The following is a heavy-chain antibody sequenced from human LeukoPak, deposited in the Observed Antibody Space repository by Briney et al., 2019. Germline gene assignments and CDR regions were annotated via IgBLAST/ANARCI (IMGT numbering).Heavy chain of an antibody. D-gene: IGHD6-19*01. CDR1: GFTFSRYT. CDR2: ASYDGNND. CDR3: ARESLGGWYDY. Sequence: GGSLRLSCAASGFTFSRYTLHWVRQAPGKGLEWVAVASYDGNNDYYADSVKGRFTISRDNSKNTLYVQMNSLRAEDTAVYYCARESLGGWYDYWGQGILVTVSS. J-gene: IGHJ4*02. V-gene: IGHV3-30-3*01.